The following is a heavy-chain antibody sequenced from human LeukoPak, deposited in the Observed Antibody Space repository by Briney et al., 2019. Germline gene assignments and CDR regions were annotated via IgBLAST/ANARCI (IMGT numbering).Heavy chain of an antibody. Sequence: GGSLRLSCAASGFTFSNAWMSWVRQAPGKGLEWVGRIKSKTDGGATDYAAPVKGRFTISRDDSKNTLYLQMNSLKTEDTAVYYCTTDPTAPLRYFDWLLEAAFDIWGQGTMVTVSS. V-gene: IGHV3-15*01. D-gene: IGHD3-9*01. CDR2: IKSKTDGGAT. CDR1: GFTFSNAW. CDR3: TTDPTAPLRYFDWLLEAAFDI. J-gene: IGHJ3*02.